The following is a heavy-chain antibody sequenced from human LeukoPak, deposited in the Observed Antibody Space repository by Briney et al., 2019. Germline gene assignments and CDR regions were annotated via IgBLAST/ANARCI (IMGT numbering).Heavy chain of an antibody. CDR1: GFTFSSYW. D-gene: IGHD2-2*01. J-gene: IGHJ6*03. V-gene: IGHV3-74*01. CDR2: INSDGSST. CDR3: ARDRVVVPAAIGIDYYYMDV. Sequence: GGSLRLSCAASGFTFSSYWMHWVRQAPGTGLAWVSRINSDGSSTSYADSVKGRFTISRDNAKNTLYLQMNSLRAEDTAVYYCARDRVVVPAAIGIDYYYMDVWGKGTTVTVSS.